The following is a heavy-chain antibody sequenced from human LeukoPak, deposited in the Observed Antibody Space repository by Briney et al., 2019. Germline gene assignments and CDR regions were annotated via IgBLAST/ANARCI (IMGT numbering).Heavy chain of an antibody. CDR2: IYYSGST. CDR1: GGSISSGGYY. CDR3: ARTYCGGDCYSPHFDY. V-gene: IGHV4-61*08. J-gene: IGHJ4*02. Sequence: SETLSLTCTVSGGSISSGGYYWSWIRQPPGKGLEWIGYIYYSGSTNYNPSLKSRVTISVDTSKNQFSLKLSSVTAADTAVNYCARTYCGGDCYSPHFDYWGQGTLVTVSS. D-gene: IGHD2-21*02.